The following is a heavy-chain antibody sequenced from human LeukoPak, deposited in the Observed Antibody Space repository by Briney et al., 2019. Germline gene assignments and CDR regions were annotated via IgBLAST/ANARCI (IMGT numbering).Heavy chain of an antibody. V-gene: IGHV1-18*01. Sequence: GASVKVSCKASGYTFTSYGISWVRQAPGQGLEWMGWIIPYNGNTNYAQNLQGRVSMTTDTSTTTAYMVLRSLTSDDTAVYYCARGGTTSWAGSFDHWGQGTLVTLSS. CDR3: ARGGTTSWAGSFDH. D-gene: IGHD2-2*01. CDR1: GYTFTSYG. CDR2: IIPYNGNT. J-gene: IGHJ4*01.